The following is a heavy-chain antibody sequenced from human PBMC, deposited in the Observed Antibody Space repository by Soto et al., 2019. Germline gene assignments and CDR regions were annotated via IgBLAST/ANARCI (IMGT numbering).Heavy chain of an antibody. CDR2: VFYGGPS. Sequence: QLQMQESGPGLLKPSETLSLTCAVSGNSISTSTYYWSWIRQSPGKGLEWIGRVFYGGPSYYNPSLRCRVTISGDASMNQFSLRLNFVTAADTAVYFCASRKREEICSSGNCYFTYWGQGTLVTVSS. J-gene: IGHJ4*02. CDR1: GNSISTSTYY. V-gene: IGHV4-39*01. D-gene: IGHD2-2*01. CDR3: ASRKREEICSSGNCYFTY.